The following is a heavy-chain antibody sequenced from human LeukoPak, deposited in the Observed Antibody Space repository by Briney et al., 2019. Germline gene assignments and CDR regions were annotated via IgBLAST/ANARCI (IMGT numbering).Heavy chain of an antibody. CDR3: ARVGWLQFLDY. J-gene: IGHJ4*02. CDR2: IYHSGST. V-gene: IGHV4-38-2*02. Sequence: SETLSLTCTVSGYSISSGYYWGWIRQPPGKGLEWIGNIYHSGSTYYNPSLKSRVTISVDTSKNQFSLKLSSVTAADTAVYYCARVGWLQFLDYWGQGTLVTVSS. D-gene: IGHD5-24*01. CDR1: GYSISSGYY.